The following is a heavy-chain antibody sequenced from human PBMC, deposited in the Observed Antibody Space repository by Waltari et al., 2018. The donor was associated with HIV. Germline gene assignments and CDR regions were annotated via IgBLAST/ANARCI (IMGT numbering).Heavy chain of an antibody. CDR3: AGDSSGYRLT. V-gene: IGHV4-39*01. D-gene: IGHD3-22*01. Sequence: QLQLQESGPGLVKPSETLSLTCTVPGGSISSSSSYWGWIRQPPGKGLVWIGSIYYSGSTYYNPSLKSRVTISVDTSKNQFSLKLSSVTAADTAVYYCAGDSSGYRLTWGQGTLVTVSS. CDR2: IYYSGST. CDR1: GGSISSSSSY. J-gene: IGHJ4*02.